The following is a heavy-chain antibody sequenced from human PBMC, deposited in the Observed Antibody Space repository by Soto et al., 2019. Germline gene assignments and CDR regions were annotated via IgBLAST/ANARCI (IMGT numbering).Heavy chain of an antibody. CDR2: TIPMFGTP. CDR3: ARPLRDRNYYYGMAV. D-gene: IGHD3-22*01. CDR1: GGTFSKYA. V-gene: IGHV1-69*01. J-gene: IGHJ6*02. Sequence: QVQLVQSGAEMQQPGASVRVSCKASGGTFSKYAFSWVRQAPGQGLEWLGGTIPMFGTPNYAQKFPGRVAISADESTATVYMELSSLRSEDTAVYFRARPLRDRNYYYGMAVWGQGTTVTVSS.